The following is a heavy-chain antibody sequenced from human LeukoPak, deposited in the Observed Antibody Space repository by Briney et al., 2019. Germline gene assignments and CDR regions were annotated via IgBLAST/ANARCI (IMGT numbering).Heavy chain of an antibody. J-gene: IGHJ4*02. CDR3: ARELAAGPSDH. CDR2: SRNKANSYVA. D-gene: IGHD6-13*01. V-gene: IGHV3-72*01. Sequence: GGSLRLSCAASGFTFSDHYMAWFRQAPGKGLQWVGRSRNKANSYVAEYAAPVKGRFTISRDDSKNSVFLQMDSLKTEDTAVYYCARELAAGPSDHWGQGTLVTVSS. CDR1: GFTFSDHY.